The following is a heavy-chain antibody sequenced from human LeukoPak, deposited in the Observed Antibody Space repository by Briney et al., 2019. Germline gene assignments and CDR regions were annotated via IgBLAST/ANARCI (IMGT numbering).Heavy chain of an antibody. J-gene: IGHJ4*02. Sequence: SETLSLTCTVSGDSVSNGNYYWSWLRQPPGKALEWIGYIYYTGKTYYNPSLEGRVTILVDTSRNHFSVKLSSVTAADTAVYYCAGSQNYYGSGDYWSQGTLVTVSS. CDR3: AGSQNYYGSGDY. CDR2: IYYTGKT. D-gene: IGHD3-10*01. CDR1: GDSVSNGNYY. V-gene: IGHV4-61*03.